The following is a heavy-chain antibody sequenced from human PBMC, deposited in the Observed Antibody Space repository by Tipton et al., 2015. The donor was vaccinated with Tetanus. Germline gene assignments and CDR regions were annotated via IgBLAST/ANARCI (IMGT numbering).Heavy chain of an antibody. V-gene: IGHV3-23*01. J-gene: IGHJ5*02. CDR1: GFTFSSYA. CDR2: ISGSGGST. D-gene: IGHD2-8*01. Sequence: SLRLSCAASGFTFSSYAMSWVRQAPGKGLEWVSAISGSGGSTYYADSVKGRFTISRDNSKNTLYLQMNSLRAEDTAVYYCAKYFMLRRYNWCDPWGQGTLVTVSS. CDR3: AKYFMLRRYNWCDP.